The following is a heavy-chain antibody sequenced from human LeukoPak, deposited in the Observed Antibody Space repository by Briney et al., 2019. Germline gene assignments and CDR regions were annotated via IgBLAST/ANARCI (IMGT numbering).Heavy chain of an antibody. J-gene: IGHJ5*02. Sequence: ASVKVSCKASGYTFTGYYMRWVRQAPGQGLEWMGWINPNSGGTNYAQKFQGRVTMTRDTSISTAYMELSRLRSDDTAVYYCARIRPPRRTWFDPWGQGTLVTVSS. CDR3: ARIRPPRRTWFDP. D-gene: IGHD1-14*01. V-gene: IGHV1-2*02. CDR1: GYTFTGYY. CDR2: INPNSGGT.